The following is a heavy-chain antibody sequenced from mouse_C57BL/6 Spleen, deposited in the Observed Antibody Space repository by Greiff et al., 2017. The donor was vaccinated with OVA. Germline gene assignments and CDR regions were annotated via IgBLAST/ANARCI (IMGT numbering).Heavy chain of an antibody. CDR1: GYTFTSYW. D-gene: IGHD1-1*01. J-gene: IGHJ4*01. V-gene: IGHV1-55*01. CDR2: IYPGSGST. CDR3: ARTTVRRGAMDY. Sequence: QVQLQQPGAELVKPGASVKMSCKASGYTFTSYWITWVKQRPGQGLEWIGDIYPGSGSTNYNEKFKSKATLTVDTSSSTAYMQLSSLTSEDSAVYYCARTTVRRGAMDYWGQGTSVTVSS.